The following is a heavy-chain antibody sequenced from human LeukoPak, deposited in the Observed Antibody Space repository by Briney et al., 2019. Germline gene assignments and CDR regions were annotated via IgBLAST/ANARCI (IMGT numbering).Heavy chain of an antibody. CDR1: GSTFSSYW. Sequence: GGSLRLSCAASGSTFSSYWMSWVRQAPGKGLEWVANIKQDGSEKYYVDSVKGRFTISRDNAKNSLYLQMNSLRAEDTAVYYCASRPFSSGWDYYYYYGMDVWGQGTTVTVSS. J-gene: IGHJ6*02. CDR2: IKQDGSEK. V-gene: IGHV3-7*01. D-gene: IGHD6-19*01. CDR3: ASRPFSSGWDYYYYYGMDV.